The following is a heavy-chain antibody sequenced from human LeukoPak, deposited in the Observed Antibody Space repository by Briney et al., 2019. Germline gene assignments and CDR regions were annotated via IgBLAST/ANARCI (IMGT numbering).Heavy chain of an antibody. CDR1: GGTFSSYA. D-gene: IGHD3-16*01. V-gene: IGHV1-69*13. J-gene: IGHJ6*02. CDR2: IIPIFGTA. Sequence: HVASVKVSCKASGGTFSSYAISWVRQAPGQGLEWMGGIIPIFGTANYAQKFQGRVTITADESTSTAYMELSSLRSEDTAVYYCATDLFRRMGWGGPNPGYYGMDVWGQGTTVTVSS. CDR3: ATDLFRRMGWGGPNPGYYGMDV.